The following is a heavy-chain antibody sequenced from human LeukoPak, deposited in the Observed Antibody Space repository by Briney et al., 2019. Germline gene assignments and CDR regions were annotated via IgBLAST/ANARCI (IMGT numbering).Heavy chain of an antibody. V-gene: IGHV3-30*04. Sequence: PGGSLRLSCAAPGFTFSSYAMHWVRQAPGKGLEWVAVISYDGSNKYYADSVKGRFTISRDNSKDTLYLQMNSLRAEDTTVYYCARGLGYYYDSSGYYYGPYFDYWGQGTLVTVSS. J-gene: IGHJ4*02. CDR1: GFTFSSYA. D-gene: IGHD3-22*01. CDR2: ISYDGSNK. CDR3: ARGLGYYYDSSGYYYGPYFDY.